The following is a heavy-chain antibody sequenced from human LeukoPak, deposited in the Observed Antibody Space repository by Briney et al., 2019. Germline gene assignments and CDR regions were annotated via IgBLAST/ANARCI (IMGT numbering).Heavy chain of an antibody. D-gene: IGHD4-17*01. CDR3: ARDLDYGDYGD. V-gene: IGHV1-69*04. CDR2: IIPILGIA. CDR1: GGTFSSYA. J-gene: IGHJ4*02. Sequence: GASVKVSCKASGGTFSSYAISWVRQAPGQGLEWMGRIIPILGIANYAQKFQGRVTITADKSTSTAYMELNSLRSEDTAVYYCARDLDYGDYGDWGQGTLVTVSS.